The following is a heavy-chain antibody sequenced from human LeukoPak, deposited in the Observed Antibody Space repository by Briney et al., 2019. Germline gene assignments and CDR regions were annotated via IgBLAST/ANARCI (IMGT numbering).Heavy chain of an antibody. V-gene: IGHV3-21*04. D-gene: IGHD2/OR15-2a*01. J-gene: IGHJ4*02. CDR1: GFTFSSYS. Sequence: SGGSLRLSCAASGFTFSSYSMNWVRQAPGEGLEWVSSISSSSSYIYYADSVKGRFTISRDNAKNSLYLQMNSLRAEDTAVYYCAKSFLYHPRWGQGTLVTVPS. CDR3: AKSFLYHPR. CDR2: ISSSSSYI.